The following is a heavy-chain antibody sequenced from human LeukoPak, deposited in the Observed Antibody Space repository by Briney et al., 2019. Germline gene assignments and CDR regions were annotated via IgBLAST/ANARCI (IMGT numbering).Heavy chain of an antibody. J-gene: IGHJ6*02. CDR1: GFTFSDYY. CDR2: ISSSGSTI. D-gene: IGHD2-2*01. CDR3: ASIVVVPAWYYYYGMDV. Sequence: GGSLRLSCAASGFTFSDYYMSWIRQAPGKGLEWVSYISSSGSTIYYADSVKGRFTISRDNAKNSLYLQMNSLRAEDPAVYYCASIVVVPAWYYYYGMDVWGQGTTVTVSS. V-gene: IGHV3-11*01.